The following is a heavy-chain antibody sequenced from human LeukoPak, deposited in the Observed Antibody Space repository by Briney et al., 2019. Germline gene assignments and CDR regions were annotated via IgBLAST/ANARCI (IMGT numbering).Heavy chain of an antibody. V-gene: IGHV3-74*01. Sequence: GGSLRLSCAASGFTFTRYWMHWVRQAPGKGLVWVSRVDSDGSNTIYADSVKGRFTISRDNSKNTLYLQMNSLRAEDTAVYYCAKDQHYDILTGYYNVGYWGQGTLVTVSS. CDR3: AKDQHYDILTGYYNVGY. CDR1: GFTFTRYW. J-gene: IGHJ4*02. D-gene: IGHD3-9*01. CDR2: VDSDGSNT.